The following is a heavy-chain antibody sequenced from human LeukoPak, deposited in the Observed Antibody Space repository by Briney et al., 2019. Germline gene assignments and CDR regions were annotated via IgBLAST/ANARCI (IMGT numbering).Heavy chain of an antibody. CDR2: SSSSSSYI. V-gene: IGHV3-21*01. J-gene: IGHJ4*02. D-gene: IGHD2-15*01. Sequence: PGGSLRLSCAASGFTFSSYSMNWVRQAPGKGLEWASSSSSSSSYIYYADSVKGRFTISRDNAKNSLYLQMNSLRAEDTAVYYCARQVVVAATRGDYVSYPFDYWGQGTLVTVSS. CDR3: ARQVVVAATRGDYVSYPFDY. CDR1: GFTFSSYS.